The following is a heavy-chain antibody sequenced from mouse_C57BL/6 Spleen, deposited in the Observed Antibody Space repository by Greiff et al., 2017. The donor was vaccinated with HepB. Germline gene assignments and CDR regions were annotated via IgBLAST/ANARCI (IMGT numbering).Heavy chain of an antibody. CDR3: AREGAPSYYGSSYWYFDV. V-gene: IGHV1-64*01. CDR2: IHPNSGST. J-gene: IGHJ1*03. CDR1: GYTFTSYW. D-gene: IGHD1-1*01. Sequence: VQLQQPGAELVKPGASVKLSCKASGYTFTSYWMHWVKQRPGQGLEWIGMIHPNSGSTNYNEKFKSKATLTVDKSSSTAYMQLSSLTSEDSAVYYCAREGAPSYYGSSYWYFDVWGTGTTVTVSS.